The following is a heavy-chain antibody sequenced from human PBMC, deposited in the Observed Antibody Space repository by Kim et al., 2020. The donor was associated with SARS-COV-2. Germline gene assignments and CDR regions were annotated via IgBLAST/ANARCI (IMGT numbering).Heavy chain of an antibody. CDR3: ARTVTVLNAFDI. V-gene: IGHV5-51*01. D-gene: IGHD2-21*02. J-gene: IGHJ3*02. Sequence: RYSPSFQGQVTISADKSISTAYLQWSSLKASDTAMYYCARTVTVLNAFDIWGQGTMVTVSS.